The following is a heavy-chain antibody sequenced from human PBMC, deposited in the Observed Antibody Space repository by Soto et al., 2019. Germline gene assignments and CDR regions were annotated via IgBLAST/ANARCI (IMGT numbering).Heavy chain of an antibody. CDR2: ISGSGGST. CDR3: AKVGAAAGTDADY. J-gene: IGHJ4*02. Sequence: EVQLLESGGGLVQPGGSLRLSCAASGFTFSSYAMSWVRQAPGKGLEWVSAISGSGGSTYYADSVKGRFTISRDNSKNTLCLQMNSLRAEDTAVDYCAKVGAAAGTDADYWGQGTLVTVSS. D-gene: IGHD6-13*01. CDR1: GFTFSSYA. V-gene: IGHV3-23*01.